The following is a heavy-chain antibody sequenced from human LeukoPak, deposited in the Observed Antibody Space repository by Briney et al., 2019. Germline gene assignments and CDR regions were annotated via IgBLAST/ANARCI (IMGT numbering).Heavy chain of an antibody. J-gene: IGHJ3*02. CDR3: ARSPSYYGSGTTRAKCAFDI. Sequence: ASVKVSCKASGGTFSSYAISWVRQAPGQGLEWMGGIIPIFGTANYAQKFQGRVTITADKSTSTAYMELSSLRSEDTAVYYCARSPSYYGSGTTRAKCAFDIWGQGTMVTVSS. CDR1: GGTFSSYA. V-gene: IGHV1-69*06. D-gene: IGHD3-10*01. CDR2: IIPIFGTA.